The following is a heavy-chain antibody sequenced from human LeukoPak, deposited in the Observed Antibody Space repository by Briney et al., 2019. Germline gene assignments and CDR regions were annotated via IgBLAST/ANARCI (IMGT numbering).Heavy chain of an antibody. CDR2: IYHSGST. Sequence: SETLSLTCSVSGYSISTGYYWGWIRQPPGKGLEWIGNIYHSGSTSYNPSLKIRVTMSIDTTKNQFSLKLSSVTAADTAVYYCARAKTTSRATRFDYWGQGTLVTVSS. CDR3: ARAKTTSRATRFDY. CDR1: GYSISTGYY. D-gene: IGHD5-24*01. V-gene: IGHV4-38-2*02. J-gene: IGHJ4*02.